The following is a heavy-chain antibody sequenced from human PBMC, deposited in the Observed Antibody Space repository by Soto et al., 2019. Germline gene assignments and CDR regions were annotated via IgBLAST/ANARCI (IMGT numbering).Heavy chain of an antibody. D-gene: IGHD3-22*01. Sequence: GGSLRLSSTASGFTFSSYSMNWVRQAPGKGLEWVSSISSSSSYIYYADSVKGRFTISRDNSKNTLYLQMNSLRAEDTAVYYCARDEETASYYYDSSGYYVGSFDYWGQGTLVTVSS. V-gene: IGHV3-21*01. CDR1: GFTFSSYS. CDR3: ARDEETASYYYDSSGYYVGSFDY. J-gene: IGHJ4*02. CDR2: ISSSSSYI.